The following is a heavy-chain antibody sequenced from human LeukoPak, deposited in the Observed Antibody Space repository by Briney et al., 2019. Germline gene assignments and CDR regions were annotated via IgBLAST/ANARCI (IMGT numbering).Heavy chain of an antibody. Sequence: SETLSLTCTVSGGSISSSSYYWGWIRQPPGKGLEWIGSIYYSGSTYYNPSLKSRVTISVDTSKNQFSLKLSSVTAADTAVYYCARRLSYYGSVRFDYWGQGTLGTVSS. CDR1: GGSISSSSYY. CDR3: ARRLSYYGSVRFDY. J-gene: IGHJ4*02. CDR2: IYYSGST. V-gene: IGHV4-39*01. D-gene: IGHD3-10*01.